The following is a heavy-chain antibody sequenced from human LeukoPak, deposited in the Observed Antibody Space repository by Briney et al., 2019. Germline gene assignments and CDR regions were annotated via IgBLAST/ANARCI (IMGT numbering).Heavy chain of an antibody. CDR3: ARRSGWYGIDY. V-gene: IGHV4-59*08. CDR2: IQDSGST. D-gene: IGHD6-19*01. CDR1: GGSITSHY. J-gene: IGHJ4*02. Sequence: SETLSLTCADSGGSITSHYWTWIREPPGKGLEWIGYIQDSGSTNYNPSLKNRVTISIDTSKSHFSLKLSSVTAADTAVYYCARRSGWYGIDYWGQGILVTVSS.